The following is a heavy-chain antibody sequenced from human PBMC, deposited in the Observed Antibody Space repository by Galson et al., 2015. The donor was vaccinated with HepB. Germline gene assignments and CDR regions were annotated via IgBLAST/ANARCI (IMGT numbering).Heavy chain of an antibody. J-gene: IGHJ3*02. CDR3: ARDGAHWTYYYGSGSYPGFAFDI. V-gene: IGHV1-3*01. D-gene: IGHD3-10*01. CDR2: INAGNGNT. CDR1: GYTFTSYA. Sequence: SVKVSCKASGYTFTSYAMHWVRQAPGQRLEWMGWINAGNGNTKYSQKFQGRVTITRDTSASTAYMELSSLRSEDTAVYYCARDGAHWTYYYGSGSYPGFAFDIWGQGTMVTVSS.